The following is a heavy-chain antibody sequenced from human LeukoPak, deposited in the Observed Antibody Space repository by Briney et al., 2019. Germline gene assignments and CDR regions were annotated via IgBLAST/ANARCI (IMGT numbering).Heavy chain of an antibody. CDR2: MNPNSGNT. J-gene: IGHJ5*02. Sequence: WASVKVSCKASGYTFTSYDINWVRQATGQGLEWMGWMNPNSGNTGYAQKFQGRVTMTRNTSISTAYMELSSLRSEDTAVYYCARGDYDFWSGYSKKRDWFDPWGQGTLVTVS. D-gene: IGHD3-3*01. CDR3: ARGDYDFWSGYSKKRDWFDP. CDR1: GYTFTSYD. V-gene: IGHV1-8*01.